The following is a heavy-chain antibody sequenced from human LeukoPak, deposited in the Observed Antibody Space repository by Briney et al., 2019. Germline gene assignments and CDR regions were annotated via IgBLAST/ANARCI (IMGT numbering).Heavy chain of an antibody. D-gene: IGHD5-12*01. V-gene: IGHV1-2*04. CDR3: ARGWRGPDNWFDP. CDR2: NNPNSGGT. Sequence: ASVKVSCRASGYTFTGYYMHWLRQAPGQGLEWMGRNNPNSGGTNYAQKFQGWVTMTRDTSISTAYMELSRLRSDDTAVYYCARGWRGPDNWFDPWGQGTLVTVSS. J-gene: IGHJ5*02. CDR1: GYTFTGYY.